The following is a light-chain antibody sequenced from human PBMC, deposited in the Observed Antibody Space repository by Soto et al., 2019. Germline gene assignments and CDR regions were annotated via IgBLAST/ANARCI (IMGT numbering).Light chain of an antibody. CDR3: QQVKSYPRT. CDR1: QAITNN. CDR2: EES. J-gene: IGKJ4*01. Sequence: DIHLTQSPSSLSASVGDRVTITCRASQAITNNLAWYQQKPGNLPKLLIYEESTLHSGVPSRFSGRKVGTQFILTIDRLQRGEFATYYCQQVKSYPRTLGGGTKVEIK. V-gene: IGKV1-9*01.